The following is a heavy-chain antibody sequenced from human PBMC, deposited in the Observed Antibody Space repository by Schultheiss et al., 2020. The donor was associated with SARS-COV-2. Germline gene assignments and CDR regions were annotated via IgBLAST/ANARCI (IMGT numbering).Heavy chain of an antibody. D-gene: IGHD5-12*01. CDR1: GFTFSDYY. CDR3: ARTRTWLRFDYFDY. Sequence: GGSLRLSCAASGFTFSDYYMSWVRQAPGKGLEWVSAISGSGGSTYYADSVKGRFTISRDNSKNTLYLQMNSLRAEDTAVYYCARTRTWLRFDYFDYWGQGTLVTVSS. CDR2: ISGSGGST. V-gene: IGHV3-23*01. J-gene: IGHJ4*02.